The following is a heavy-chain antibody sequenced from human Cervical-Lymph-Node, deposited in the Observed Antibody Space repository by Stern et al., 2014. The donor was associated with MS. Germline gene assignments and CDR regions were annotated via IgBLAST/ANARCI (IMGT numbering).Heavy chain of an antibody. Sequence: VQLVESGGGLVQPGGSLRLSCVASGFTFSSYAMSWVRQAPGEGLEWVSTISDSGSSTYYADSVKGRFTISRDNSKKTLYLQMYRLRADDTAVYYCAKLIYDFWTGNYGEDFWGQGTLVTVSS. D-gene: IGHD3-3*01. CDR3: AKLIYDFWTGNYGEDF. CDR2: ISDSGSST. J-gene: IGHJ4*02. V-gene: IGHV3-23*04. CDR1: GFTFSSYA.